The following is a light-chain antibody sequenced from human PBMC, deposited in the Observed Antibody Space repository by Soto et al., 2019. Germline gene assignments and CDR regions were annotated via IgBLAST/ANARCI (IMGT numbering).Light chain of an antibody. CDR2: DAS. Sequence: EIVLTQSPATLSLSPGERATLSCGASQSISSYLAWYQQKPGLAPRLLIYDASSRATGIPDRLSGSGSGTDFTLTISRLEPEDFAVYYCQQYGSSLTFGPGTKVDIK. V-gene: IGKV3D-20*01. CDR3: QQYGSSLT. CDR1: QSISSY. J-gene: IGKJ3*01.